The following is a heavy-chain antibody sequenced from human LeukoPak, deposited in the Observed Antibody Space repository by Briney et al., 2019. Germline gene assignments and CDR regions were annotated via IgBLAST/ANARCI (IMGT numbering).Heavy chain of an antibody. J-gene: IGHJ5*02. Sequence: SETLSLTCTVSGGSISSYYWSWIRQPPGKGLEWIGYIYYSGSTNYNPSLKSRVTISVDTSKNQFSLKLSSVTAADTAVYYCARAMVRGVIQNWFDPWGQGTLVTVSS. V-gene: IGHV4-59*01. CDR3: ARAMVRGVIQNWFDP. CDR1: GGSISSYY. D-gene: IGHD3-10*01. CDR2: IYYSGST.